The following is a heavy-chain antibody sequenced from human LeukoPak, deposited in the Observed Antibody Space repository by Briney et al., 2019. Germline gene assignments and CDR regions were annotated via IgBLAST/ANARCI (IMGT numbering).Heavy chain of an antibody. CDR2: IYTSGNT. CDR1: GGSISSYY. Sequence: NPSETLSLTCTVSGGSISSYYCSWIRQPAGKGLEWIGRIYTSGNTNYNPSLKSRVTMSVDTSKNQFSLKLSSVTAADTAVYYCARVLHCSSTSCNWFDPWGQGTLVTVSS. V-gene: IGHV4-4*07. CDR3: ARVLHCSSTSCNWFDP. D-gene: IGHD2-2*01. J-gene: IGHJ5*02.